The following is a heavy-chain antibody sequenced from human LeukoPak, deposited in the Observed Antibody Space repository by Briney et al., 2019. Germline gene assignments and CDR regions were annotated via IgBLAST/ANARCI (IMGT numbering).Heavy chain of an antibody. CDR3: AGGVAARTDY. J-gene: IGHJ4*02. CDR2: IIPIFGTA. CDR1: GYTFTSYY. D-gene: IGHD6-6*01. V-gene: IGHV1-69*05. Sequence: GASVKVSCKASGYTFTSYYMHWVRQAPGQGLEWMGGIIPIFGTANYAQKFQGRVTITTDESTSTAYMELSSLRSEDTAVYYCAGGVAARTDYWGQGTLVTVSS.